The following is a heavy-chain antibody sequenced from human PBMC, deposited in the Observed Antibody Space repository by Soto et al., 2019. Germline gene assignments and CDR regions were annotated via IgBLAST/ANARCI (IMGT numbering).Heavy chain of an antibody. Sequence: PSETLSLTCAVSGGSISSSNWWSWVRQPPGKGLEWIGEIYHSGSTNYNPSLKSRVTISVDKSKNQFSLKLSSVTAADTAVYYCARSAAVAGTYYYYGMDVWGQGTTVTVSS. J-gene: IGHJ6*02. CDR3: ARSAAVAGTYYYYGMDV. CDR1: GGSISSSNW. CDR2: IYHSGST. V-gene: IGHV4-4*02. D-gene: IGHD6-19*01.